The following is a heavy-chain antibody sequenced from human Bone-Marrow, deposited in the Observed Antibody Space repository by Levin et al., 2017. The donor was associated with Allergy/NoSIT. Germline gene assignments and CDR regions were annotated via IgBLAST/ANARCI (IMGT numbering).Heavy chain of an antibody. CDR3: TTPRYYYDSSGYSVVHGDAFDI. V-gene: IGHV3-15*01. Sequence: SCAASGFTFSNAWMSWVRQAPGKGLEWVGRIKSKTDGGTTDYAAPVKGRFTISRDDSKNTLYLQMNSLKTEDTAVYYCTTPRYYYDSSGYSVVHGDAFDIWGQGTMVTVSS. CDR1: GFTFSNAW. J-gene: IGHJ3*02. CDR2: IKSKTDGGTT. D-gene: IGHD3-22*01.